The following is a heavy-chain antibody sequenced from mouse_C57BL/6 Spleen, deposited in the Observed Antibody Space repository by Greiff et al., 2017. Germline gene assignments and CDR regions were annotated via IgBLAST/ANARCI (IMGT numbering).Heavy chain of an antibody. CDR1: GFTFSDYY. D-gene: IGHD2-1*01. Sequence: EVKLMESGGGLVQPGGSLKLSCAASGFTFSDYYMYWVRQTPEKRLEWVAYISNGGGSTYYPDNVKGRFTISRDNAKNTLYLHMSRLKSEDTAMYYCARHGKDYYDAMDYWGQGTSVTVSS. V-gene: IGHV5-12*01. CDR2: ISNGGGST. CDR3: ARHGKDYYDAMDY. J-gene: IGHJ4*01.